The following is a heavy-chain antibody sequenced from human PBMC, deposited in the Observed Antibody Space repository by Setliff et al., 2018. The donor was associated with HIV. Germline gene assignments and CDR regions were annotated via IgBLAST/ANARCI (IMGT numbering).Heavy chain of an antibody. D-gene: IGHD3-3*01. CDR2: VDPEDGET. J-gene: IGHJ6*03. Sequence: ASVKVSCKASGYTLAGYFMHWVRQAPGKGPEWMGRVDPEDGETIYAEKFQGRVTITADTSTDTAYMELSSLRSEDTAVYYCATGTIEGLTRYDYYYMDVWGKGTTVTVSS. V-gene: IGHV1-69-2*01. CDR1: GYTLAGYF. CDR3: ATGTIEGLTRYDYYYMDV.